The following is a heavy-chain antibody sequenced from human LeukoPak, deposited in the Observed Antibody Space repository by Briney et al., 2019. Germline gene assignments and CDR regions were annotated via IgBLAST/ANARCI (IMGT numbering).Heavy chain of an antibody. V-gene: IGHV1-18*01. J-gene: IGHJ3*02. CDR3: ARDLGYCSGGSCASDAFDI. CDR1: GYTFTSYG. Sequence: EASVKVSCKASGYTFTSYGISWVRQAPGQGLAWMGWISAYNGNTNYAQKLQGRVTMTTDTSTSTAYMELRSLRSDDTAVYYCARDLGYCSGGSCASDAFDIWGQGTMVTVSS. CDR2: ISAYNGNT. D-gene: IGHD2-15*01.